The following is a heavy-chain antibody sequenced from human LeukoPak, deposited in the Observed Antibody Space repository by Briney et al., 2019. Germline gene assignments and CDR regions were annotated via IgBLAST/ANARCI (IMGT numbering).Heavy chain of an antibody. V-gene: IGHV3-7*01. CDR1: GFTFSSYW. CDR2: IKQDGSEK. Sequence: GGSLRLSCAASGFTFSSYWMSWVRQAPGKGLEWVANIKQDGSEKYYVDSVKGRFTISRDNAKNSLYLQINSLRAEDTAVYYCARGLYSNYYYYYMDVWGKGTTVTVSS. D-gene: IGHD4-11*01. CDR3: ARGLYSNYYYYYMDV. J-gene: IGHJ6*03.